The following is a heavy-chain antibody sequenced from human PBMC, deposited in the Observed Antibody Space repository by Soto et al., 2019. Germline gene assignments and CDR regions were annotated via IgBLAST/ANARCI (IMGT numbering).Heavy chain of an antibody. J-gene: IGHJ6*03. V-gene: IGHV3-74*01. Sequence: EVQLVESGGGLVQPGGSLRLSCAASGFTFSSYWMHWVRQAPGKGLVWVSRINSDGSSTSYADSVKGRFTISRDNAKNTLYLQMKSLRTEDTAVYYCARRAEGYYDYICGSYRYYYYYYMDVWGKGTTVTVSS. CDR1: GFTFSSYW. CDR2: INSDGSST. D-gene: IGHD3-16*02. CDR3: ARRAEGYYDYICGSYRYYYYYYMDV.